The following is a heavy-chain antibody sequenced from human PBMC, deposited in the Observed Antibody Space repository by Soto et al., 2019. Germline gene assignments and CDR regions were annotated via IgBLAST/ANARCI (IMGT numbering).Heavy chain of an antibody. CDR1: GYTFTGYY. D-gene: IGHD2-8*01. Sequence: ASVKFSCKASGYTFTGYYIHWVRQAPGQGLEWLGRINPKSGGTSTAQKFQGWVTMTTDTSISTASMELTRLTSDDTAIYYCARGDSTDCSNGVCSFFYNHDMDVWGQGTTVTVSS. CDR2: INPKSGGT. J-gene: IGHJ6*02. CDR3: ARGDSTDCSNGVCSFFYNHDMDV. V-gene: IGHV1-2*04.